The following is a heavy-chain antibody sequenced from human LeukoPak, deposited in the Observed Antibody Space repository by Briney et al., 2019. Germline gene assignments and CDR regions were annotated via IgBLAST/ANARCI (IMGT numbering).Heavy chain of an antibody. Sequence: PAETLSLPCTVSGGSISSGGYYWSWIRQHPGRGLEWIGYIYYSGSTYYNPSLKSRVTISVDTSKNQFSLKLSSVTAADTAVYYCARELRGGYRLRYFDYWGQGTLVTVSS. V-gene: IGHV4-31*03. J-gene: IGHJ4*02. D-gene: IGHD3-22*01. CDR3: ARELRGGYRLRYFDY. CDR2: IYYSGST. CDR1: GGSISSGGYY.